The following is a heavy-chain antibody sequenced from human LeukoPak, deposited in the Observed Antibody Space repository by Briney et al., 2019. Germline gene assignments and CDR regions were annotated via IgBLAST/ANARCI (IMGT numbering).Heavy chain of an antibody. CDR2: IYSGGTT. J-gene: IGHJ4*02. CDR1: GFTVSSNY. V-gene: IGHV3-53*01. D-gene: IGHD3-22*01. Sequence: GGSLRNSCAASGFTVSSNYMSWLPQAPGKGLEWVSVIYSGGTTYYADFVKGRFTISRDISKNTLYLQMDSLRVEDTAVYYCARMLISSGYYVDSWGQGTLVTVSS. CDR3: ARMLISSGYYVDS.